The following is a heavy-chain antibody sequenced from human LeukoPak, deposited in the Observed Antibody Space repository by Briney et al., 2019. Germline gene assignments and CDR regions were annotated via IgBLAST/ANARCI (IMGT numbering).Heavy chain of an antibody. D-gene: IGHD2-2*01. V-gene: IGHV5-51*01. J-gene: IGHJ5*02. CDR1: GYSFTSYW. Sequence: GESLKISCKGSGYSFTSYWIGWVRQMPGKGLEWMGIIYPGDSDTRYSPSFQGQVTISADKSISTAHLQWSSLKASDTAMYYCARGVDCSSTSCYYNWFDPWGQGTLVTVSS. CDR2: IYPGDSDT. CDR3: ARGVDCSSTSCYYNWFDP.